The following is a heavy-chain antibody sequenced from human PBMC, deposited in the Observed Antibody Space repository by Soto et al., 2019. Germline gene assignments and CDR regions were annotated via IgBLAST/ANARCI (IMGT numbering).Heavy chain of an antibody. J-gene: IGHJ4*02. CDR2: INPSGGST. CDR1: GYTFTSYY. CDR3: ARERTPRGYYDSSGYSG. D-gene: IGHD3-22*01. V-gene: IGHV1-46*03. Sequence: EASVKVSCKASGYTFTSYYMHWVRQAPGQGLEWMGIINPSGGSTSYAQKFQGRVTMTRDTSTSTVYMELSSLRSEDTAVYYCARERTPRGYYDSSGYSGWGQGTLVTVSS.